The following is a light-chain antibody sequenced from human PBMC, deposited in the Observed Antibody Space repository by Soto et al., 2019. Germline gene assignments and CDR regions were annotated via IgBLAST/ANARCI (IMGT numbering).Light chain of an antibody. Sequence: DVVMTQSPLSLPVTLGQPASISCRSSQSLIHSDGDTYLNWFQQRPGQSPRRLIYKVSDRDSGVPDRFTGSGSGTDFTLKISRVEAEDVGVYYCMQCTRWPLTFGQGTEVEIK. CDR3: MQCTRWPLT. CDR2: KVS. J-gene: IGKJ1*01. CDR1: QSLIHSDGDTY. V-gene: IGKV2-30*02.